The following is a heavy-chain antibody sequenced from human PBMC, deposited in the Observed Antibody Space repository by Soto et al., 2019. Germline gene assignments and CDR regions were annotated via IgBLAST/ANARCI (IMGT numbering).Heavy chain of an antibody. CDR2: IYHSGST. D-gene: IGHD3-22*01. Sequence: KTSETLSLTCAVSGGSISSGGYSWSWIRQPPGKGLEWIGYIYHSGSTYYNPSLKSRVTISVDRSKNQFSLKLSSVTAADTAVYYCARDRRDYDSSGYSGYDPWGQGTLVTVSS. CDR3: ARDRRDYDSSGYSGYDP. V-gene: IGHV4-30-2*01. CDR1: GGSISSGGYS. J-gene: IGHJ5*02.